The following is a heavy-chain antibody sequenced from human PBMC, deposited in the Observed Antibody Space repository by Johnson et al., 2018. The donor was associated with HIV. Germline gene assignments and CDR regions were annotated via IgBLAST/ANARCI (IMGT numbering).Heavy chain of an antibody. V-gene: IGHV3-15*01. J-gene: IGHJ3*02. D-gene: IGHD3-22*01. Sequence: VQLVESGGGLVKPGGSLRLSCAASGFTFSNAWMSWVRQAPGKGLEWVGRIKSKTDGGSTYYADSVKGRFTISRDNSKNTLYLQMNSLRAEDTAVYYCANSPSYYDSSGYLGYDAFDIWGQGTMVTVSS. CDR2: IKSKTDGGST. CDR3: ANSPSYYDSSGYLGYDAFDI. CDR1: GFTFSNAW.